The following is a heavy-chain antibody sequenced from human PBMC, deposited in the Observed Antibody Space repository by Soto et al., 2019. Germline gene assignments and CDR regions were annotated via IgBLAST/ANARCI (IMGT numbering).Heavy chain of an antibody. V-gene: IGHV4-39*01. D-gene: IGHD2-15*01. Sequence: SETLSLTCTVSGGSISSSSYYWGWIRQPPGKGLEWIGSIYYSGSTYYNPSLKSRVTISVDTSKNQFSLKLSSVTAADTAVYYCARQRGTRGYCSGGSCLSPRFDAWGQGTLVTVSS. CDR2: IYYSGST. J-gene: IGHJ5*02. CDR1: GGSISSSSYY. CDR3: ARQRGTRGYCSGGSCLSPRFDA.